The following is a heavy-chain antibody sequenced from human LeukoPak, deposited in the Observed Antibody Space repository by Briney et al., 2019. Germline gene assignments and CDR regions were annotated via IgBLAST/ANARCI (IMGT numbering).Heavy chain of an antibody. V-gene: IGHV3-23*01. D-gene: IGHD1-26*01. J-gene: IGHJ4*02. Sequence: SGGSLRLSCAASGFTFSSYAMSWVRQAPGKGLEWVSAISASGGGTYYADSLKGRFTISRDNSKNTLYLQMNSLRAEDTAVYYCAKAYSGSYAIDYWGQGTLVTVSS. CDR2: ISASGGGT. CDR1: GFTFSSYA. CDR3: AKAYSGSYAIDY.